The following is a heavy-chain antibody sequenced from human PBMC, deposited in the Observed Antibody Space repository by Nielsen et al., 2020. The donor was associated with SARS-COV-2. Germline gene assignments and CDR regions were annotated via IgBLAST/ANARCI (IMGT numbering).Heavy chain of an antibody. J-gene: IGHJ4*02. CDR3: TTEEAWELLAVWYFDY. Sequence: GGSLRLSCAASGFTFSSYAMTWVRQAPGKGLEWVSLITARGSTTYYADSVRGRFTVSRDNSKNTLYLQMNSLRAEDTAVYYCTTEEAWELLAVWYFDYWGQGTLVTVSS. V-gene: IGHV3-23*01. CDR1: GFTFSSYA. D-gene: IGHD1-26*01. CDR2: ITARGSTT.